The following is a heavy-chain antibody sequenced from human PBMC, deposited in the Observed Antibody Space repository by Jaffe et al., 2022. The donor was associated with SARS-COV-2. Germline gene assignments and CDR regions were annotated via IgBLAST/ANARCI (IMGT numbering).Heavy chain of an antibody. CDR3: ARCSIVVVPAATTLYYHGLDV. CDR1: GFTFNSYW. V-gene: IGHV3-74*01. D-gene: IGHD2-2*01. CDR2: INNDGSST. J-gene: IGHJ6*02. Sequence: EVQLVESGGGLVQPGGSLRLSCAASGFTFNSYWMHWVRQIPGKGLVWVSRINNDGSSTTYADSVKGRFTISRDNAKKTVYLQMNSLRDEDTAVYYCARCSIVVVPAATTLYYHGLDVWGQGTTVTVSS.